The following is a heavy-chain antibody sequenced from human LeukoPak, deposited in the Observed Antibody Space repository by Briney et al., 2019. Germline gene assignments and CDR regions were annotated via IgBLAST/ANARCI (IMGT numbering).Heavy chain of an antibody. CDR3: ARGAMVRGVQDY. J-gene: IGHJ4*02. Sequence: SETLSLTCTVSGGSISSSSYYWGWIRQPPGKGLEWIGSIYYSGSTYYNPSLKSRVTISVDTSKNQFSLKLSSVTAADTAVYYCARGAMVRGVQDYWGQGTLVTVSS. V-gene: IGHV4-39*07. D-gene: IGHD3-10*01. CDR2: IYYSGST. CDR1: GGSISSSSYY.